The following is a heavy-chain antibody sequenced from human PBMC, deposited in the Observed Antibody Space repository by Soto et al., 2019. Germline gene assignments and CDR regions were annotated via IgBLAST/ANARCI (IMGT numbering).Heavy chain of an antibody. D-gene: IGHD2-2*01. CDR3: ATYCSSTSCYREDAFDI. V-gene: IGHV1-69*02. J-gene: IGHJ3*02. Sequence: QVQLVQSGAEVKKPGSSVKVPCKSSGGTFSTYTISWVRQAPGQGLEWMERIIPILGIANYAQKFQGRVTITADKSTSTAYMELSSLRSEDTAVYYCATYCSSTSCYREDAFDIWGQGTMVTVSS. CDR2: IIPILGIA. CDR1: GGTFSTYT.